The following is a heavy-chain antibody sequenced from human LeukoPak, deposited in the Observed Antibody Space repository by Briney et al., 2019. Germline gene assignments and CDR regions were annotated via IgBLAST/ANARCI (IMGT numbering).Heavy chain of an antibody. Sequence: PRASVKVSCKASGYTFTSYDINWVRQATGQGLEWMGWMNPNSGNTGYAQKFQGRVTMTRNTSISTAYMELSSLRSEDTAVYYCARVKYSSGGYLFRGKNAEYFQHWGQGTLVTVSS. J-gene: IGHJ1*01. CDR2: MNPNSGNT. V-gene: IGHV1-8*01. D-gene: IGHD6-19*01. CDR3: ARVKYSSGGYLFRGKNAEYFQH. CDR1: GYTFTSYD.